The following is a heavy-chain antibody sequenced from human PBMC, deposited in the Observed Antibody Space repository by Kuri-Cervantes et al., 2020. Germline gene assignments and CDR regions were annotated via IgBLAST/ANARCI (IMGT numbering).Heavy chain of an antibody. CDR2: IYSGGST. Sequence: GGSLRLSCAASGFTVSSNYMSWVRQAPGKGLEWVSVIYSGGSTYYADSVRGRFTISRDNSKNTLYLQMNSVRAEDTAVYYCARDRWNDLFAWFDPWGQGTLVTVSS. V-gene: IGHV3-53*05. J-gene: IGHJ5*02. CDR3: ARDRWNDLFAWFDP. D-gene: IGHD1-1*01. CDR1: GFTVSSNY.